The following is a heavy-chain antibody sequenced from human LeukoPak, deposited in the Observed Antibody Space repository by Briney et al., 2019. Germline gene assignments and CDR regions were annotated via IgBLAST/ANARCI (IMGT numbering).Heavy chain of an antibody. J-gene: IGHJ4*02. V-gene: IGHV3-23*01. D-gene: IGHD5-12*01. CDR2: ISGSGGST. CDR1: GFTFSSYA. Sequence: GGSLRLSCAASGFTFSSYAMSWVRQAPGKGLEWVSGISGSGGSTYYADSVKGRFTISRDNSKNTLYLQMNSLRAEDTAVYYCAKETGYSGCHYGDYWGQGTLVTVSS. CDR3: AKETGYSGCHYGDY.